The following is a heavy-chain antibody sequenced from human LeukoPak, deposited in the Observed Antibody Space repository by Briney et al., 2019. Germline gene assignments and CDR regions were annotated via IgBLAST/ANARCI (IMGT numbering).Heavy chain of an antibody. J-gene: IGHJ4*02. V-gene: IGHV3-30*18. CDR1: GFTFSSYG. D-gene: IGHD3-22*01. Sequence: GRSLRLSCAASGFTFSSYGMHWVRQAPGKELEWVAVISYDGSNKYYADSVKGRFTISRDNSKDTLYLQMNSLRAEDTAVYYCAKDIPYYYDSSGYSTGSLDYWGQGTLVTVSS. CDR2: ISYDGSNK. CDR3: AKDIPYYYDSSGYSTGSLDY.